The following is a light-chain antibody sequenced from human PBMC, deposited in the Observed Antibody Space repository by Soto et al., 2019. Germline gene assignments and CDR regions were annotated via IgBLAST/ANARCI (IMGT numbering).Light chain of an antibody. V-gene: IGKV3-20*01. CDR3: LQSDNSPRT. Sequence: EIVLTQSPVTLSLSPGERATLSCRASQSVSSSYLAWYQQKPGQAPRLLVYGSSNRATGVSDRFSGSGSGTDFTLTISSLEPEDFAVYYCLQSDNSPRTFGQGTKVEI. CDR2: GSS. J-gene: IGKJ1*01. CDR1: QSVSSSY.